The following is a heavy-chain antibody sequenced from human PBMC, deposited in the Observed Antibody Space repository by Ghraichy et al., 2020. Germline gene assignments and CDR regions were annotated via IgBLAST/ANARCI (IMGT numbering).Heavy chain of an antibody. CDR3: VKDGGGYCSGCSCYFDYYFDY. Sequence: GGSLRLSCSASGFTFSSYAMHWVRQAPGKGLEYVSAISSNGGSTYYADSVKGRFTISRDNSKNTLYLQMSSLRAEDTAVYYCVKDGGGYCSGCSCYFDYYFDYWGQGTLVTVSS. CDR1: GFTFSSYA. CDR2: ISSNGGST. D-gene: IGHD2-15*01. J-gene: IGHJ4*02. V-gene: IGHV3-64D*06.